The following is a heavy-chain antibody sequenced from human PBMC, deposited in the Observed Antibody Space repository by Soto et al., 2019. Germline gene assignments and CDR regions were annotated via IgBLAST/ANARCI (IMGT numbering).Heavy chain of an antibody. Sequence: PSETLSLTCTVSGGSISIYYWSWIRQPPGKGLEWIGYIYYSGSTNYNPSLKSRVTISVDTSKNQFSLKLSSVTTADTAVYYCAASLIPVMITPHGYAQLSFDYWGQGSLVTVSS. CDR1: GGSISIYY. CDR3: AASLIPVMITPHGYAQLSFDY. D-gene: IGHD3-16*01. J-gene: IGHJ4*02. CDR2: IYYSGST. V-gene: IGHV4-59*01.